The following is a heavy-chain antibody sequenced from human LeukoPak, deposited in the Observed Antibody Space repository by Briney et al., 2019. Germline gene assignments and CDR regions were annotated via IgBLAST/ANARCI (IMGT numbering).Heavy chain of an antibody. Sequence: GRSLRLSCAASGFTFSSYGMHWVRQAPGKGLEWVAVISYDGSNKYYADSVKGRFTISRDNSKNTLYLQMNSLRAEDTAVYYCAKEPQREGNWNPDYWGQGTLVTVSS. CDR2: ISYDGSNK. V-gene: IGHV3-30*18. CDR1: GFTFSSYG. J-gene: IGHJ4*02. CDR3: AKEPQREGNWNPDY. D-gene: IGHD1-1*01.